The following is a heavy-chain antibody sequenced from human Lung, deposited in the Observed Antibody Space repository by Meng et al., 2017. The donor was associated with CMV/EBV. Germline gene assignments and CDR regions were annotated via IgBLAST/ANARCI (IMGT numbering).Heavy chain of an antibody. CDR3: ARDDRNYDFWSGYSNLGYFDD. Sequence: SVXVSXKASGGTFSSYAISWVRQAPGQGLEWMGGIIPILGIANYAQKFQGRVTITADKSTSTAYMELSSLRSEDTAVYYCARDDRNYDFWSGYSNLGYFDDWXQGTLVTVSS. V-gene: IGHV1-69*10. J-gene: IGHJ4*02. D-gene: IGHD3-3*01. CDR1: GGTFSSYA. CDR2: IIPILGIA.